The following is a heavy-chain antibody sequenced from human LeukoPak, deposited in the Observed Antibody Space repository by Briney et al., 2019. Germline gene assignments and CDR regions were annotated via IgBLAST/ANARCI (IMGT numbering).Heavy chain of an antibody. J-gene: IGHJ4*02. Sequence: ASVKVSCKASGGTFSTYAISWVRQAPGQGREWMGGIIPLLGTANYAQKFQGRLTITADEFTGTAYMELSSLRSEDTAVFYCASNTNYYENTGHYVFDSWGQGTLVTVSS. CDR2: IIPLLGTA. CDR3: ASNTNYYENTGHYVFDS. CDR1: GGTFSTYA. V-gene: IGHV1-69*01. D-gene: IGHD3-22*01.